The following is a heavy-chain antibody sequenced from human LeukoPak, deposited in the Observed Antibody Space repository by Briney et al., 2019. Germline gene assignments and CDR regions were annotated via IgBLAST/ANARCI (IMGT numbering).Heavy chain of an antibody. D-gene: IGHD6-13*01. CDR3: ARLVGSSWYHEVLFGRDY. Sequence: SETLSLTYTVSGGSISSSSYYWGWIRQPPGKGLEWIGTIHYRGNTYYNPSLKSRVAISVDTSKNQFSLKLTSVTAADTAMYYCARLVGSSWYHEVLFGRDYWGQGTLVTVSS. CDR2: IHYRGNT. J-gene: IGHJ4*02. V-gene: IGHV4-39*01. CDR1: GGSISSSSYY.